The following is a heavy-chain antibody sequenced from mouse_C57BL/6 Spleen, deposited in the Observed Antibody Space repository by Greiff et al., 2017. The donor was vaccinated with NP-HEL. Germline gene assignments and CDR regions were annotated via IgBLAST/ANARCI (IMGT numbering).Heavy chain of an antibody. CDR2: INPGSGGT. Sequence: VQLQQSGAELVRPGTSVKVSCKASGYAFTNYLIEWVKQRPGQGLEWIGVINPGSGGTNYNEKFKGKATLTADKSSSTAYMQLSSLTSEDSAVYFCARTDDDAVAMDDWGQGTSVTVSS. V-gene: IGHV1-54*01. J-gene: IGHJ4*01. CDR3: ARTDDDAVAMDD. D-gene: IGHD2-4*01. CDR1: GYAFTNYL.